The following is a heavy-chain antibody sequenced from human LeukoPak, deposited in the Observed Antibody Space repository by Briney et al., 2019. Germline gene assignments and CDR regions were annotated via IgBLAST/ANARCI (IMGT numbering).Heavy chain of an antibody. Sequence: GGSLRLSCAASGFTFSSYAMHWVRQAPGKGLEWVAVISYDGSNKYYADSVKGRFTISRDNSKNTLYLQMNSQRAEDTAVYYCARAAHPYCSGGSCYAGRYYYGMDVWGQGTTVTVSS. CDR3: ARAAHPYCSGGSCYAGRYYYGMDV. J-gene: IGHJ6*02. V-gene: IGHV3-30*04. CDR1: GFTFSSYA. D-gene: IGHD2-15*01. CDR2: ISYDGSNK.